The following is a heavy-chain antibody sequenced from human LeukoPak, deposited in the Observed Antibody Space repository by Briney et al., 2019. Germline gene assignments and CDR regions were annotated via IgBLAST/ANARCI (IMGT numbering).Heavy chain of an antibody. Sequence: PGRSLRLSCAASGFTFSSYGMHWVRQAPGKGLEWVAVISYDGSNKYYADSVKGRFTISRDNSKNTLYLQMNSLRAEDTAVYNCAKDRAGVVVPAAWDLDYWGQGTLVTVSS. CDR2: ISYDGSNK. CDR1: GFTFSSYG. D-gene: IGHD2-2*01. CDR3: AKDRAGVVVPAAWDLDY. V-gene: IGHV3-30*18. J-gene: IGHJ4*02.